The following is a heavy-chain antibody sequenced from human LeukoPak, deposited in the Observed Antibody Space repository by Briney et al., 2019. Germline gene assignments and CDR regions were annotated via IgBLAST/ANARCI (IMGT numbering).Heavy chain of an antibody. CDR2: ISGSGAST. CDR3: AKAQSGYTSFDY. V-gene: IGHV3-23*01. CDR1: GFTFSTNA. Sequence: HSGGSLRLSCLTSGFTFSTNAMSWVRQAPGKGLEWISGISGSGASTYYADSVTGRFTISRDNSRNTLYLQMNSLRGDDTAVYYCAKAQSGYTSFDYWGQGTLVTVSS. J-gene: IGHJ4*02. D-gene: IGHD5-18*01.